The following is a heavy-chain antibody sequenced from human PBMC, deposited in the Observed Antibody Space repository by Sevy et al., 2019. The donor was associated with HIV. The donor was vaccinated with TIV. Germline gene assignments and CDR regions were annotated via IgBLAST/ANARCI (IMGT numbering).Heavy chain of an antibody. V-gene: IGHV4-31*03. J-gene: IGHJ5*02. CDR1: GGSISSGGYY. D-gene: IGHD2-15*01. CDR3: ARVKGGGSCWAFDP. CDR2: IYYSGRT. Sequence: SETLSLTCTVSGGSISSGGYYWSWIRQHPGKGLEWSGYIYYSGRTYYNPSLKSRVSISVDTSKNQFSLKLSSVTAADTAVYYCARVKGGGSCWAFDPWGQGTLVTVSS.